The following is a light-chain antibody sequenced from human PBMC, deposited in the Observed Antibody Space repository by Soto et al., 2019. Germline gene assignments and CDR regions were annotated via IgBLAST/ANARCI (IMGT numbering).Light chain of an antibody. CDR3: QQYNSYST. Sequence: DIQMTQSPSTLSASVGDRVTITCRASQSISSWLAWYQQKPGKAPKLLIYDASSLESGVPSRFSGSGSGTEFTLTISSLQPDYFATYYVQQYNSYSTFGQGTKLEI. CDR2: DAS. J-gene: IGKJ2*01. V-gene: IGKV1-5*01. CDR1: QSISSW.